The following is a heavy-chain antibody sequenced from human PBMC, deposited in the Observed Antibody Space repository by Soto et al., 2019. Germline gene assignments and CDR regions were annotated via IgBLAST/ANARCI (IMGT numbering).Heavy chain of an antibody. CDR2: ISYDGSNK. J-gene: IGHJ4*02. Sequence: GGSLRLSCAASGFTFSSYAMHWVRQAPGKGLEWVAVISYDGSNKYYADSVKGRFTISRDNSKNTLYLQMNSLRAEDTAVYYCARTLEDYDFWSGPHDYWGQGTLVTVSS. CDR3: ARTLEDYDFWSGPHDY. CDR1: GFTFSSYA. D-gene: IGHD3-3*01. V-gene: IGHV3-30-3*01.